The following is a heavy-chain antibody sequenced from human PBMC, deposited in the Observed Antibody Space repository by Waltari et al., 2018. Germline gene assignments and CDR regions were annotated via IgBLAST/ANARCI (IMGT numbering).Heavy chain of an antibody. J-gene: IGHJ6*02. CDR2: ISGSGSYT. CDR1: DFRFSAYT. D-gene: IGHD3-10*01. V-gene: IGHV3-21*02. CDR3: ARARGGDFYYGMDV. Sequence: EVQLEESGGGLVEPGGSLRLSCTDSDFRFSAYTRNWVRQAPGKGVEWVSYISGSGSYTKYADSVKGRFTISRDNARNSLLLQMHSLRVEDTAVYYCARARGGDFYYGMDVWGQGTTVTVSS.